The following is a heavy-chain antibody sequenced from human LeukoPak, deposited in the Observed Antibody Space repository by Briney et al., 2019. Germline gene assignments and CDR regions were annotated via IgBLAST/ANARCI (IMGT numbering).Heavy chain of an antibody. CDR3: ATSYGSGSYYKDDY. CDR2: ISSSSSYI. Sequence: GGSLRLSCAASGFTFSSYSMNWVRQAPGKGLEWVSSISSSSSYIYYADSVKGRFTISRDNAKNSLYLQMNSLRAEDTAVYYCATSYGSGSYYKDDYWGQGTLVTVSS. J-gene: IGHJ4*02. CDR1: GFTFSSYS. D-gene: IGHD3-10*01. V-gene: IGHV3-21*01.